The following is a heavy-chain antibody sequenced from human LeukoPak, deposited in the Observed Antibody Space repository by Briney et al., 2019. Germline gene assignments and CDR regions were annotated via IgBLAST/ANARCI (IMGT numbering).Heavy chain of an antibody. Sequence: GGSLRLSCAASGFTFSSYAMSWVRQAPGKGLEWVSAISGSGGSTYYADSVKGRFTISRDNSKNTLYLQMNSLRAEDTAVYYCARDRRYYYDSSGHSYYYGMDVWGQGTTVTVSS. CDR2: ISGSGGST. D-gene: IGHD3-22*01. J-gene: IGHJ6*02. CDR1: GFTFSSYA. CDR3: ARDRRYYYDSSGHSYYYGMDV. V-gene: IGHV3-23*01.